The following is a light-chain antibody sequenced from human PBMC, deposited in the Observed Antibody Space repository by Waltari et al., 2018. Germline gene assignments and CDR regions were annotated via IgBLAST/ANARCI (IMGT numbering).Light chain of an antibody. Sequence: DIQMTQSPSTLSASVGDRVPITCRASQNINTYLAWYQQKPGKAPKLLIYEASSLETGVPSRFSGRGSGTEFTLTSRSLQPDDFATYYCQQYNGYIYTFGQGTRLEI. V-gene: IGKV1-5*03. J-gene: IGKJ2*01. CDR3: QQYNGYIYT. CDR1: QNINTY. CDR2: EAS.